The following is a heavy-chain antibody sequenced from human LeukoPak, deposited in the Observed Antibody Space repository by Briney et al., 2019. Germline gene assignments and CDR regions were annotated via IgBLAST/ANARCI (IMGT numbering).Heavy chain of an antibody. J-gene: IGHJ4*02. D-gene: IGHD2-15*01. Sequence: PGRSLRLSCAASGFTFSSYAMHWVRQAPGKGLEWVAVISYDGSNKYYEDSVKGRFTISRDNSKNTLYLQMNSLRAEDTAVYYCAKGMPTRIVVVVAATFDYWGQGTLVTVSS. CDR2: ISYDGSNK. V-gene: IGHV3-30-3*01. CDR3: AKGMPTRIVVVVAATFDY. CDR1: GFTFSSYA.